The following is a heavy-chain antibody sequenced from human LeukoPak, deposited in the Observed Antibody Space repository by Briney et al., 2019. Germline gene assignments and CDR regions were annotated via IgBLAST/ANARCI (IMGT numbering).Heavy chain of an antibody. V-gene: IGHV3-15*01. CDR3: TTGGSYPYNWFDP. D-gene: IGHD1-26*01. J-gene: IGHJ5*02. Sequence: GGSLRLSCAASGFTFSNAWMSWVRQAPGKGLEWVGRIKSKTDGETTDYAAPVKGRFTISRDDSKNTLYLQMNSLKTEDTAVYYCTTGGSYPYNWFDPWGQGTLVTVSS. CDR1: GFTFSNAW. CDR2: IKSKTDGETT.